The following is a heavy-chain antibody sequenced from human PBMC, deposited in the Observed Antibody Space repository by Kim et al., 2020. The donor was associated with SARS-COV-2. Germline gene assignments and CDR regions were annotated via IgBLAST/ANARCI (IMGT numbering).Heavy chain of an antibody. CDR1: GYSFTSYW. Sequence: GESLKISCKGSGYSFTSYWIGWVRQMPGKGLEWMGIIYPGDSDTRYSPSFQGHVTLSADNSISTAYLQWSSLKASDTAMYYCARHDSLGALTSWPIVVVPAARGWFDPWGQGTLVTVSS. CDR3: ARHDSLGALTSWPIVVVPAARGWFDP. CDR2: IYPGDSDT. D-gene: IGHD2-2*01. V-gene: IGHV5-51*01. J-gene: IGHJ5*02.